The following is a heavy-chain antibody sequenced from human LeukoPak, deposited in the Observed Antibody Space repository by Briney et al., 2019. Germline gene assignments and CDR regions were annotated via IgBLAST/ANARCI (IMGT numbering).Heavy chain of an antibody. CDR2: IYYSGST. CDR1: GGSISSYY. CDR3: ARETGGSGSYGRDY. V-gene: IGHV4-59*01. Sequence: KPSETLSLTCTVSGGSISSYYWSWIRQPPGKGLEWIGYIYYSGSTNYNPSLKSRVTISVDTSKNQFSLKLRSVTAGDTAVYYCARETGGSGSYGRDYWGQGTLVTVSS. J-gene: IGHJ4*02. D-gene: IGHD3-10*01.